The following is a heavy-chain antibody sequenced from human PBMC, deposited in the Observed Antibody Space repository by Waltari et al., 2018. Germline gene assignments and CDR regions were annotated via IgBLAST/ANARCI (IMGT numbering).Heavy chain of an antibody. CDR2: IRYDGSNK. Sequence: QVQLVESGGGVVQPGGSLRLSCAASGFPFSSYGMHWVRQAPGKGLEWVAFIRYDGSNKYYADSVKGRFTISRDNSKNTLYLQMNSLRAEDTAVYYCAKRGTRSSDIDYWGQGTLVTVSS. D-gene: IGHD1-7*01. CDR1: GFPFSSYG. CDR3: AKRGTRSSDIDY. V-gene: IGHV3-30*02. J-gene: IGHJ4*02.